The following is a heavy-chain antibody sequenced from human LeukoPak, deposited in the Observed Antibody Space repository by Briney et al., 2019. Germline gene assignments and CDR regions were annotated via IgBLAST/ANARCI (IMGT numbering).Heavy chain of an antibody. CDR2: INPNSGGT. CDR1: GYTFTGYY. Sequence: ASVKVSCKASGYTFTGYYMHWVRQAPGQGLEWMGWINPNSGGTNYAQKFQGRVTMTRDTSISTAYMELSRLRSDDTAVYYCARASSRTTGYDQSDFDYWGQGTLVTVSS. D-gene: IGHD3-9*01. CDR3: ARASSRTTGYDQSDFDY. J-gene: IGHJ4*02. V-gene: IGHV1-2*02.